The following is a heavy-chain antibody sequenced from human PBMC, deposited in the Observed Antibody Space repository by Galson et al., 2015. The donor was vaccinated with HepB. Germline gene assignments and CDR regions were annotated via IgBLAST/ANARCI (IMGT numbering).Heavy chain of an antibody. CDR3: AKWAEPSIAPNTNYYYMDV. D-gene: IGHD6-6*01. CDR2: MNPNSGNT. V-gene: IGHV1-8*01. Sequence: SVKVSCKASGYTFTSYDINWVRQATGQGLEWMGWMNPNSGNTGYAQKFQGRVTMTRNTSISTAYMELSSLRSEDTAVYYCAKWAEPSIAPNTNYYYMDVWGKGTTVTVSS. CDR1: GYTFTSYD. J-gene: IGHJ6*03.